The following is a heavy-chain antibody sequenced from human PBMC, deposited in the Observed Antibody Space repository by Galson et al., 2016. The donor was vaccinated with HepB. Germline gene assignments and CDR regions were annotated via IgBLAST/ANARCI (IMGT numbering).Heavy chain of an antibody. CDR2: INHSGNT. Sequence: ETLSLTCAVYGGSFSAYYWGWIRQPPGQGLEWIGEINHSGNTIYNPSLKSRVTISVDTSKHQFSLRLSSVTAADTAVYYCAQTRRGPFSFEHWGQGALVTVSS. J-gene: IGHJ1*01. CDR3: AQTRRGPFSFEH. CDR1: GGSFSAYY. V-gene: IGHV4-34*01. D-gene: IGHD3-10*01.